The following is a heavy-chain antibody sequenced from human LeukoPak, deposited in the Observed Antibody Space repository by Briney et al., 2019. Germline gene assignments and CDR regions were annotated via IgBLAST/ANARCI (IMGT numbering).Heavy chain of an antibody. D-gene: IGHD3-3*01. CDR3: ARGTTYYDFWSGYYHNWFDP. CDR2: VYYSGST. Sequence: SETLSLTCTVSGGSISSYYWSWIRQPPGKGLEWIGYVYYSGSTNYNPSLKSRVTISVDTSKNQFSLKLSSVTAADTAVYYCARGTTYYDFWSGYYHNWFDPWGQGTLVTVSS. V-gene: IGHV4-59*01. CDR1: GGSISSYY. J-gene: IGHJ5*02.